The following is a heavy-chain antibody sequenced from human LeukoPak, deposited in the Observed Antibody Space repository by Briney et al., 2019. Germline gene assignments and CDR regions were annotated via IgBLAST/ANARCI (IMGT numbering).Heavy chain of an antibody. J-gene: IGHJ4*02. Sequence: PGGSLRLSCAASGFTFDDYGMSWVRQAPGKGLEWVSGLNWNGDTTDDADSVKGRFTVSRDNAKNTLYLQMNSLRAEDTAVYYCVEGYCTNGVCATSVEFDYWGQGTLVTVSS. V-gene: IGHV3-20*04. CDR2: LNWNGDTT. D-gene: IGHD2-8*01. CDR3: VEGYCTNGVCATSVEFDY. CDR1: GFTFDDYG.